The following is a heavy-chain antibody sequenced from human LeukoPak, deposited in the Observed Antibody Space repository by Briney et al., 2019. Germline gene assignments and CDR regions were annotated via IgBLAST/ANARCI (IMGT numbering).Heavy chain of an antibody. V-gene: IGHV4-39*07. CDR3: ARGGSYLSAFDI. J-gene: IGHJ3*02. Sequence: PSETLSLTCTVSGASISSPYFWGWIRQPPGKGLEWMATIYYSGTTYYNPSLKSRVTISVDTSKNQFSLNLTSVTAADTAVYYCARGGSYLSAFDIWGQGTMVTVSS. CDR1: GASISSPYF. D-gene: IGHD1-26*01. CDR2: IYYSGTT.